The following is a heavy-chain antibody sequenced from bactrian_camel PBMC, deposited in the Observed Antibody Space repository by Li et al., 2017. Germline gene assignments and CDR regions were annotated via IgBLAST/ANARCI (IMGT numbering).Heavy chain of an antibody. D-gene: IGHD2*01. CDR3: AADLAWGCVGAWYRSDFPY. V-gene: IGHV3S1*01. CDR1: DDTDNTYC. J-gene: IGHJ6*01. Sequence: QLVESGGGSVQAGGSLRLSCAHSDDTDNTYCVAWFRQLPGQGREAVAAIYTGDGREYYRDSMKGRVTISQDVATNTIFLQMNNLAPEDTAMYYCAADLAWGCVGAWYRSDFPYRGQGTQVTVS. CDR2: IYTGDGRE.